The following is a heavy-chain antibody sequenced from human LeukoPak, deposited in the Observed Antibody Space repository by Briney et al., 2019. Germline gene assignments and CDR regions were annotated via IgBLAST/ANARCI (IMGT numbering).Heavy chain of an antibody. Sequence: NSSETLSLTCTVSGGSISSYYWSWIRQPPGKGLEWIGYIYYSGSTNYNPSLKSRVTISVDTSKNQFSLKLSSVTAADTAVYYCARGGGGGDYYYYYMDVWGKGTTVTVSS. V-gene: IGHV4-59*01. CDR3: ARGGGGGDYYYYYMDV. D-gene: IGHD4-17*01. CDR1: GGSISSYY. J-gene: IGHJ6*03. CDR2: IYYSGST.